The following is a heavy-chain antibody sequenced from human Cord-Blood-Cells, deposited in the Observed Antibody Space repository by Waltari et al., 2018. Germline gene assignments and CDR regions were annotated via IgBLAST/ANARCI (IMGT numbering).Heavy chain of an antibody. CDR1: GYTFTGYY. D-gene: IGHD2-2*01. CDR3: ARDMSYCSSTSCYSAWFDP. J-gene: IGHJ5*02. CDR2: INPNSGGT. Sequence: QVQLVQSGAEVKKPGASVKVSCKASGYTFTGYYMHWVRQAPGQGLEWMGWINPNSGGTNYAQKFQGWVTMTRDTSISTAYMELSRLRSYDTAVYYCARDMSYCSSTSCYSAWFDPWGQGTLVTVSS. V-gene: IGHV1-2*04.